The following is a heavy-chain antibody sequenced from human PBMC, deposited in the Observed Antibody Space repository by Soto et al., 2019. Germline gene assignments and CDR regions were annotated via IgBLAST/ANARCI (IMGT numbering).Heavy chain of an antibody. J-gene: IGHJ5*02. D-gene: IGHD3-3*01. CDR3: ARGNYVSWSVFSDTLYNWFDP. CDR1: GGSISSYY. Sequence: SETLSLTCTVSGGSISSYYWSWIRQPPGKGLEWIGYIYYSGSTNYNPSLKSRVTISVDTSKNQFSLKLSSVTAADTAVYYCARGNYVSWSVFSDTLYNWFDPGGQGTLVTV. CDR2: IYYSGST. V-gene: IGHV4-59*01.